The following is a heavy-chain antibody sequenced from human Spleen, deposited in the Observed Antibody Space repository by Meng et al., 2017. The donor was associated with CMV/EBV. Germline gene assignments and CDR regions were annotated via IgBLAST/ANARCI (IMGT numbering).Heavy chain of an antibody. J-gene: IGHJ4*02. CDR3: ARDNPDYDDFWGGDPK. CDR1: GFTVSTNY. D-gene: IGHD3-3*01. Sequence: GESLKISCGASGFTVSTNYMSWVRRAPGKGLERVSIMFPGGSMYYTDSVKGRFTISRDSSKHTLYLQMNSLRPEDTAVYFCARDNPDYDDFWGGDPKWGQGTLVTVSS. V-gene: IGHV3-66*02. CDR2: MFPGGSM.